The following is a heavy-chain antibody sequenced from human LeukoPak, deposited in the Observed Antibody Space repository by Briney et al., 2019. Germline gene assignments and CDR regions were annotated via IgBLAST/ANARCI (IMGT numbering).Heavy chain of an antibody. J-gene: IGHJ1*01. D-gene: IGHD1-26*01. CDR1: GGTFSSYA. CDR2: ISAYNGNT. Sequence: GASVKVSCKASGGTFSSYAISWVRQAPGQGLEWMGWISAYNGNTNYAQKLQGRVTMTTDTSTSTAYMELRSLRSDDTAVYYCARDGPRYRWDPDYFQHWGQGTLVTVSS. V-gene: IGHV1-18*01. CDR3: ARDGPRYRWDPDYFQH.